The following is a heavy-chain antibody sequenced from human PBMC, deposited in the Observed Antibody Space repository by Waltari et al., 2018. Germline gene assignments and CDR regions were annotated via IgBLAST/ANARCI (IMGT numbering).Heavy chain of an antibody. CDR1: GGSFSGYY. V-gene: IGHV4-34*01. CDR2: INHSGST. CDR3: ARGVGYCSGGSCHADFDY. Sequence: QVQLQQWGAGLLKPSETLSLTCAVYGGSFSGYYWSWIRHPPGKGLEWIGEINHSGSTNYNPSLKSRVTISVDTSKNQFSLKLSSVTAADTAVYYCARGVGYCSGGSCHADFDYWGQGTLVTVSS. D-gene: IGHD2-15*01. J-gene: IGHJ4*02.